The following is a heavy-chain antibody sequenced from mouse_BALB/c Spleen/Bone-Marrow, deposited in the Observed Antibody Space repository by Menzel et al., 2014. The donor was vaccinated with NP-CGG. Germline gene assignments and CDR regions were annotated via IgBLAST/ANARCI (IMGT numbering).Heavy chain of an antibody. D-gene: IGHD1-2*01. V-gene: IGHV4-1*02. CDR1: GFDFSRYW. CDR2: INPESSTI. J-gene: IGHJ2*01. Sequence: VQLKESGGGLVQPGGSLKLSCTVSGFDFSRYWMSWVRQAPGKGLQWIGEINPESSTINYTPSLKDKFIISGDNAKNTLYLQMSKVRSEDTALYYCTRLTYYGLTDYWGQGTTLTVSS. CDR3: TRLTYYGLTDY.